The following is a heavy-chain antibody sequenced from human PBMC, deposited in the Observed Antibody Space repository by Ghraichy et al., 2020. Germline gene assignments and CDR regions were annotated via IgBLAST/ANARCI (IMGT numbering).Heavy chain of an antibody. V-gene: IGHV3-48*01. D-gene: IGHD3-10*01. Sequence: GGSLRLSCAASGFTFSSYSMNWVRQAPGKGLEWVSYISSSSSTIYYADSVKGRFTISRDNAKNSLYLQMNSLRAEDTAVDYCAREGYYYGSGSYSNYYYYYGMDVWGQGTTVTVSS. CDR3: AREGYYYGSGSYSNYYYYYGMDV. CDR2: ISSSSSTI. CDR1: GFTFSSYS. J-gene: IGHJ6*02.